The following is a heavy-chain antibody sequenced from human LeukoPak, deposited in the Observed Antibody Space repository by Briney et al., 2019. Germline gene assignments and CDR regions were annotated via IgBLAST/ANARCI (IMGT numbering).Heavy chain of an antibody. V-gene: IGHV4-59*01. CDR2: IFYTGST. CDR3: AREAFTTVASGWFDP. J-gene: IGHJ5*02. CDR1: GGSISDYY. D-gene: IGHD4-23*01. Sequence: SETLSLTCTVSGGSISDYYWSWIRQPPGKGLEWIGYIFYTGSTNYNPSLKSRVTISVDTSSNQFSLKLTSVTAADTAVYYCAREAFTTVASGWFDPWGQGTLVTVSS.